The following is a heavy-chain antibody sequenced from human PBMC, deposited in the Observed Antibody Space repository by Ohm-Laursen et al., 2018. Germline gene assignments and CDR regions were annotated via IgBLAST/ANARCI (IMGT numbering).Heavy chain of an antibody. CDR1: GYTFTGYY. CDR2: NNPNSGGT. CDR3: ARSTPLDYYYGMDV. J-gene: IGHJ6*02. Sequence: ASVKVSCKASGYTFTGYYMHWVRQAPGQGLEWMGWNNPNSGGTNYAQKFQGRVTMTRDTSISTAYMELSRLRSDDTAVYYCARSTPLDYYYGMDVWGQGTTVTVSS. V-gene: IGHV1-2*02.